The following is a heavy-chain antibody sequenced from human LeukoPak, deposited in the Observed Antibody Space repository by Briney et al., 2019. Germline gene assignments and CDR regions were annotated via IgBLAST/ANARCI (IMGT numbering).Heavy chain of an antibody. V-gene: IGHV3-21*01. CDR2: ISSGSTYI. J-gene: IGHJ3*02. Sequence: PGGSLTLSCAASGFTFSSYSMNWVRRAPGKGLEWVSSISSGSTYICYADSVKGRFTISRDNAKNSLYLQMNSLRAEDTAVYYCGRGATDYDIWGQGTMVTVSS. D-gene: IGHD4-11*01. CDR1: GFTFSSYS. CDR3: GRGATDYDI.